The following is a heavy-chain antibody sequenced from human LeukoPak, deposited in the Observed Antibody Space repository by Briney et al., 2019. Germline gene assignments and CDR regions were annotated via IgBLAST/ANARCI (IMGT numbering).Heavy chain of an antibody. CDR2: FYSSRST. CDR1: GGSISSYY. J-gene: IGHJ3*02. CDR3: ARGGAAGDAFDI. D-gene: IGHD1-14*01. Sequence: SQTLSLTCTVSGGSISSYYWSWIRQPAGKGLEWIGRFYSSRSTNYNPALTSRVTISPDKSKNQFSLKLTSVTAADTALYYSARGGAAGDAFDIWGQGTMVTVSS. V-gene: IGHV4-4*07.